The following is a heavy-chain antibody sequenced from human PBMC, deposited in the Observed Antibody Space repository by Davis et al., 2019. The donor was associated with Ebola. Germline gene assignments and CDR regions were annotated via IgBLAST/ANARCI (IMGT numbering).Heavy chain of an antibody. Sequence: ASVKVSCKASGYTFTSYGISWVRQAPGQGLEWMGWINANNGNTNYAQTFQGRVSMTTDTSTSTAYMELRSLRSDDSAVYYCARAGTLPDPCNWFDPWGQGSLVTVSS. CDR3: ARAGTLPDPCNWFDP. V-gene: IGHV1-18*01. CDR2: INANNGNT. D-gene: IGHD1-14*01. CDR1: GYTFTSYG. J-gene: IGHJ5*02.